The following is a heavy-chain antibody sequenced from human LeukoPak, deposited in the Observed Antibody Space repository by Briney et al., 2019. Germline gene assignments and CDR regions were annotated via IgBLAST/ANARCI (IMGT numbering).Heavy chain of an antibody. J-gene: IGHJ6*02. CDR1: GFTFSSYS. Sequence: GGSLRLSCAAPGFTFSSYSMNWVRQAPGKGLEWVSSISSSSSYIYYADSVKGRFTISRDNSKNTLYLQMNSLRAEDTAVYYCARGSSPYYYYYGMDVWGQGTTVTVSS. D-gene: IGHD6-13*01. V-gene: IGHV3-21*04. CDR2: ISSSSSYI. CDR3: ARGSSPYYYYYGMDV.